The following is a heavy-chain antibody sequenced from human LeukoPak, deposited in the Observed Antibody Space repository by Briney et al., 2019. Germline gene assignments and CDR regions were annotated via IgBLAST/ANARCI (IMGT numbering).Heavy chain of an antibody. Sequence: GGSLRLSCAASGFTFSSYAMSWVRQAPGKGLEWVSTITSSGWYTYYADSVQGRFTISRDNAKDTVYLQMNSLRAEDTAVYYCARVSIGWYSFDYWGQGTLVTVSS. CDR1: GFTFSSYA. D-gene: IGHD6-19*01. V-gene: IGHV3-23*01. CDR2: ITSSGWYT. CDR3: ARVSIGWYSFDY. J-gene: IGHJ4*02.